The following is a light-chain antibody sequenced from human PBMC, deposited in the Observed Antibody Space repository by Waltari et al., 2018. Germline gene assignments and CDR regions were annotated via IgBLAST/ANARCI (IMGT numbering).Light chain of an antibody. Sequence: EIVLTQSPGTLSLSPGERATLSCRASQGVSDNYLALYQQRPGQAPRLLIFDASSRATGIPDRFSGSGSGTDFTLTIRGLEPEDFAVYYCQQYGNSLWTFGQGTRVEI. CDR3: QQYGNSLWT. J-gene: IGKJ1*01. CDR1: QGVSDNY. CDR2: DAS. V-gene: IGKV3-20*01.